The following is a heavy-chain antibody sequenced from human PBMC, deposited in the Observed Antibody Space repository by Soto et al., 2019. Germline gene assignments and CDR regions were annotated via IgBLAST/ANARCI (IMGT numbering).Heavy chain of an antibody. CDR1: GGTFSTST. D-gene: IGHD5-12*01. Sequence: QVQLVQSGAEVKKPGASVKVSCKASGGTFSTSTFTWVRQAPGQGLEWMGRTIPILDVADYAHDFQGRVTITADTSTSTAYMALTIPTSKDSAVYYCARYSPIGSTYSGYDAIDSWGQGTLVTVSS. CDR3: ARYSPIGSTYSGYDAIDS. V-gene: IGHV1-69*02. J-gene: IGHJ4*02. CDR2: TIPILDVA.